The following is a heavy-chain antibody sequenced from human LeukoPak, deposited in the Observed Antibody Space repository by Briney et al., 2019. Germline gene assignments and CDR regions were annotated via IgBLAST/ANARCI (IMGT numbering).Heavy chain of an antibody. CDR2: ITLSSSTT. CDR3: ARHLSGVTGYTYGRGIDY. CDR1: DDSITMYY. Sequence: PSETLSLTCTVSDDSITMYYWTWIRQPPGKGLEWVSYITLSSSTTYYADSVKGRFTISRDNAKKSLYLQMNSLRAEDTAVYYCARHLSGVTGYTYGRGIDYWGQGTLVTVSS. D-gene: IGHD5-18*01. J-gene: IGHJ4*02. V-gene: IGHV3-48*04.